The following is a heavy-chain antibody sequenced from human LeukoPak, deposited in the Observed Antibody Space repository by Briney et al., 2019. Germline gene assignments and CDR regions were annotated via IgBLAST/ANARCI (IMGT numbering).Heavy chain of an antibody. CDR2: IDHSGFP. D-gene: IGHD5-24*01. CDR1: GGSISSYY. Sequence: SETLSLTCTVSGGSISSYYWSWIRQPPGKGLEWIGEIDHSGFPNYNPSLKSRVTMSVDTSKNQFSLKLSSVTAADTAVYYCARRGDGYNPDYWGQGTLVTVSS. J-gene: IGHJ4*02. V-gene: IGHV4-59*08. CDR3: ARRGDGYNPDY.